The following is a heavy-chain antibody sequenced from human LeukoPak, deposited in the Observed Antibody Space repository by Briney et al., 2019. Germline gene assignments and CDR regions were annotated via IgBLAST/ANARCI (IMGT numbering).Heavy chain of an antibody. D-gene: IGHD1-14*01. CDR2: ISSGSNAI. Sequence: GGSLGLSCAASGFTFSSYSMNWVRQAPGKGLERISYISSGSNAIYYADSVKGRFTISRDNAKNSLYLQMNSLRDEDTAVYYCARGYFFDYWGQGTLVTVSS. CDR3: ARGYFFDY. CDR1: GFTFSSYS. V-gene: IGHV3-48*02. J-gene: IGHJ4*02.